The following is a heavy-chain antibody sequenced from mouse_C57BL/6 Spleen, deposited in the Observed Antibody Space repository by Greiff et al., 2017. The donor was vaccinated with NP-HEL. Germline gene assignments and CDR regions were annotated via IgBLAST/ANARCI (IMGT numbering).Heavy chain of an antibody. V-gene: IGHV5-6*01. J-gene: IGHJ3*01. Sequence: EVQLVESGGDLVKPGGSLKLSCAASGFTFSSYGMSWVRQTPDKRLEWVANISSGGSDTSYPDSVKGRFTISRDNATNTLYLQMRSLKSEDTAMYYCARGYDGYSEFAYWGQGTLVTVSA. D-gene: IGHD2-3*01. CDR2: ISSGGSDT. CDR1: GFTFSSYG. CDR3: ARGYDGYSEFAY.